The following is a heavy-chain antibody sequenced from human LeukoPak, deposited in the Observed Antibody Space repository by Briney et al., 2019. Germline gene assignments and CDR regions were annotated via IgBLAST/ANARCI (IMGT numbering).Heavy chain of an antibody. J-gene: IGHJ4*02. V-gene: IGHV3-9*01. CDR1: GFTFDDYA. D-gene: IGHD3-10*01. Sequence: GGSLRLSCAASGFTFDDYAMHWVRQAPGKGLEWVSGISWNSGSIGYADSVKGRFTISRDNAKNSLYLQMNSLRAEDTALYYCAKGFRGVPSSLDYWGQGTLVTVSS. CDR2: ISWNSGSI. CDR3: AKGFRGVPSSLDY.